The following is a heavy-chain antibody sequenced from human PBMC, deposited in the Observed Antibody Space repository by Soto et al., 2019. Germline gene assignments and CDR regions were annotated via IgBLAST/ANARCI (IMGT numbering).Heavy chain of an antibody. CDR3: ARGRDGSNYYFDY. V-gene: IGHV1-69*01. Sequence: QVQLVQSGPEVKKPGSSVKVSCKASGGTFSDSVTSWVRQAPGQGLEWMGGIVPIFGKANLAEKFQDRVTITADESTSTAYMKLSCLRSEDTAVYYCARGRDGSNYYFDYWGQGTLVTVSS. J-gene: IGHJ4*02. D-gene: IGHD3-10*01. CDR2: IVPIFGKA. CDR1: GGTFSDSV.